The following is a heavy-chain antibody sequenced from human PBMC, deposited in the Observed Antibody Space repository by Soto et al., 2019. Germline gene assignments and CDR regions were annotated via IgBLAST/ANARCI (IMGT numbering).Heavy chain of an antibody. CDR2: IIPISDTT. D-gene: IGHD2-2*01. Sequence: QVQLVQSGAEVKKPGSSVKVSCKASGGTFSSYAISWVRQAPGQGLEWMGGIIPISDTTNYAQKFQGRVTITVDESTSTAYMELSSLRSEDTAVYYCARSQGSSTSLAIYYYYYYGMDVWGQGTTVTVSS. J-gene: IGHJ6*02. V-gene: IGHV1-69*01. CDR1: GGTFSSYA. CDR3: ARSQGSSTSLAIYYYYYYGMDV.